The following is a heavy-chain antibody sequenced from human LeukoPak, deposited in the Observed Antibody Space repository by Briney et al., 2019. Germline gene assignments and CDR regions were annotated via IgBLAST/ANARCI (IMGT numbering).Heavy chain of an antibody. CDR1: GYTFTGHY. J-gene: IGHJ4*02. CDR3: ASVRAYYYDSSGHTFDY. V-gene: IGHV1-2*02. CDR2: INPNSGGT. Sequence: ASVKVSCKASGYTFTGHYMHWVRQAPGQGLEWMGWINPNSGGTNYAQKFQGRVTMTRDTSISTAYMELSRLRSDDTAVYYCASVRAYYYDSSGHTFDYWGQGTLVTVSS. D-gene: IGHD3-22*01.